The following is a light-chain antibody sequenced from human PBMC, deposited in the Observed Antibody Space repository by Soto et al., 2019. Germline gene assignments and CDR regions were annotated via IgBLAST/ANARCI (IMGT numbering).Light chain of an antibody. CDR1: QSVSSNN. CDR3: QQYGSSPTWT. J-gene: IGKJ1*01. CDR2: DAS. V-gene: IGKV3D-20*01. Sequence: EIVLIQSPATLSLSPGERATLSCRASQSVSSNNLAWYQQKPGLAPRLLIYDASSRATGIPDRFSGSGSGTDFTLTISRLEPEDFAVYYCQQYGSSPTWTFGQGTKVDIK.